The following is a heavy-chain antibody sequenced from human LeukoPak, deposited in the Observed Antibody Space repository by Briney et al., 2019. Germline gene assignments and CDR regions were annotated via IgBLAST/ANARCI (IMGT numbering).Heavy chain of an antibody. D-gene: IGHD3-22*01. CDR3: AKDVLSWGSSGYQKYFQH. CDR2: ISSSSSYI. Sequence: PGGSLRLSCAASGFTFSSYSMNWVRQAPGKGLEWVSSISSSSSYIYYADSVKGRFTISRDNAKNSLYLQMNSLRAEDTALYYCAKDVLSWGSSGYQKYFQHWGQGTLVTVPS. J-gene: IGHJ1*01. CDR1: GFTFSSYS. V-gene: IGHV3-21*04.